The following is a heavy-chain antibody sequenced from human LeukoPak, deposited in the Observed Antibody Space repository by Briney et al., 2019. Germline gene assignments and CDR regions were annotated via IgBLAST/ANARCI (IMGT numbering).Heavy chain of an antibody. J-gene: IGHJ6*02. CDR1: GGSFSGYY. CDR2: INHIGST. Sequence: SETLSLTCAVYGGSFSGYYGSWSRHPPGKGVEWIGEINHIGSTNYNPSLKSRVTISVDTSKNQFSLKLSSVTAADTAVYYCARGFSEDFDWTPYSPNPYYYYGMDVWGQGTTVTVSS. CDR3: ARGFSEDFDWTPYSPNPYYYYGMDV. V-gene: IGHV4-34*01. D-gene: IGHD3-9*01.